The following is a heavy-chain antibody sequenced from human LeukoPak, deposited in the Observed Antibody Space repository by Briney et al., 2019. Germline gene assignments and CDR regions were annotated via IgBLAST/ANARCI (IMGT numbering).Heavy chain of an antibody. CDR2: IYYSGST. V-gene: IGHV4-39*01. CDR1: GGPISSSSYY. J-gene: IGHJ4*02. CDR3: ALSGWYSGY. Sequence: ASETLSLTCTVSGGPISSSSYYWGWIRQPPGKGLEWIGSIYYSGSTYYNPSLKSRVTISVDTTKNQFSLKLSSVTAADTAVYYCALSGWYSGYWGQGTLVTVSS. D-gene: IGHD6-19*01.